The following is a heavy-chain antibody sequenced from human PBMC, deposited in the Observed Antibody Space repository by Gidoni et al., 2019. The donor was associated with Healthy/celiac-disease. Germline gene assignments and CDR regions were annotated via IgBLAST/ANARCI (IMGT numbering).Heavy chain of an antibody. CDR1: GGSISSSSYY. J-gene: IGHJ2*01. D-gene: IGHD3-3*01. CDR2: IYYSGST. Sequence: QLQLQASGPGLVKPSETLSLTCTVSGGSISSSSYYWGWIRQPPGKGLEWIGSIYYSGSTYYNPSLKSRVTISVDTSKNQFSLKLSSVTAADTAVYYCASSITISGWYFDLWGRGTLVTVSS. CDR3: ASSITISGWYFDL. V-gene: IGHV4-39*01.